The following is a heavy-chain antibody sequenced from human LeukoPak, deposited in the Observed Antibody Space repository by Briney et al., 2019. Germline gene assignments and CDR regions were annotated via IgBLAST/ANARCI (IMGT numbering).Heavy chain of an antibody. CDR3: AREVSGYSYGPLDYYYYMGV. D-gene: IGHD5-18*01. V-gene: IGHV3-7*01. J-gene: IGHJ6*03. CDR1: GFTFSSYW. CDR2: IKQDGSEK. Sequence: GGSLRLSCAASGFTFSSYWMSWVRQAPGKGLEWVANIKQDGSEKYYVDSVKGRFTISRDNAKNSLYLQMNSLRAEDTAVYYCAREVSGYSYGPLDYYYYMGVWGKGTTVTISS.